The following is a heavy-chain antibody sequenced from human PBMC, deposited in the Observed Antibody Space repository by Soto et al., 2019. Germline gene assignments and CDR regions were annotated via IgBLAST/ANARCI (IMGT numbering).Heavy chain of an antibody. CDR2: ISASNGNT. Sequence: ASVKVSCKASGYTFTNYCLTWVRQAPGQGLEWMGWISASNGNTNYAQNLRGRVTMTTDTSTTTAYMELRSLRSEDTAVYYCARVFGPRSSTNDGELDYWGQGTLVTVSS. V-gene: IGHV1-18*01. D-gene: IGHD4-17*01. CDR3: ARVFGPRSSTNDGELDY. J-gene: IGHJ4*02. CDR1: GYTFTNYC.